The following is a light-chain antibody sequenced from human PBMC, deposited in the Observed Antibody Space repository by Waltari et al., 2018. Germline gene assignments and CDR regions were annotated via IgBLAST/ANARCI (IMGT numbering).Light chain of an antibody. CDR1: TRDGGGFNH. J-gene: IGLJ2*01. Sequence: QSALTQPPSASGSPGQSVPIPRTATTRDGGGFNHDSWYQPHPGKAPKLMIYEVSKRPSGVPDRFSGSKSGNTASLTVSGLQAEDEGDYYCSSYAGTNNVVFGGGTKLTVL. V-gene: IGLV2-8*01. CDR2: EVS. CDR3: SSYAGTNNVV.